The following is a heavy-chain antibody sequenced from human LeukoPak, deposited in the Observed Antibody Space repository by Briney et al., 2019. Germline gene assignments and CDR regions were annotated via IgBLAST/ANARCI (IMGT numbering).Heavy chain of an antibody. Sequence: GSLRLSCAASGFTVSSNYMSWVRQAPGKGLEWVSVIYSGGSTYYADSVKGRFTISRHNSKNTLYLQMNSLRAEDTAVYYCARENMAVADHYYYYGMDVWGQGTTVTVSS. CDR3: ARENMAVADHYYYYGMDV. V-gene: IGHV3-53*04. CDR1: GFTVSSNY. J-gene: IGHJ6*02. D-gene: IGHD6-19*01. CDR2: IYSGGST.